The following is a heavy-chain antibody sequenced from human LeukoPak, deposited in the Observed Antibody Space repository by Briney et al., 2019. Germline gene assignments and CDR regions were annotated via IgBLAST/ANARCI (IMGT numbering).Heavy chain of an antibody. CDR3: VKDRKYYFEH. J-gene: IGHJ4*02. V-gene: IGHV3-30*18. Sequence: GGSLRLSCAASGFTFNMYGMHWVRQAPGKGLEWVAIVSFDGGNIYYADSVKGRFTISRDNSKNTVSLHMTSLTSDDTAVYYCVKDRKYYFEHWGRGTLVTVPS. CDR1: GFTFNMYG. CDR2: VSFDGGNI.